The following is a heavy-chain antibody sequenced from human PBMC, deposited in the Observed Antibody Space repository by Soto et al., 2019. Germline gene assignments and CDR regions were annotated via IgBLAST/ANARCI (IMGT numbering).Heavy chain of an antibody. V-gene: IGHV3-21*01. CDR2: ITTSSAYI. CDR1: GFTFNTYD. D-gene: IGHD2-21*01. Sequence: EVQLVESGGGLVKPGGSLRLSCAASGFTFNTYDMNWVRQPPGKGLAWVSSITTSSAYIYYADSWKGRFTISTDNANNSLFLKMNSLRAEDTAVYYCVRSGTARLLRHSWFDTWGQGTLVTVSS. J-gene: IGHJ5*02. CDR3: VRSGTARLLRHSWFDT.